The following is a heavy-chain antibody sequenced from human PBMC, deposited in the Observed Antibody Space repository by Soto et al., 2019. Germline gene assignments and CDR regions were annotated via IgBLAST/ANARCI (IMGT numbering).Heavy chain of an antibody. CDR1: GGSISSGGYY. V-gene: IGHV4-31*03. D-gene: IGHD3-9*01. CDR3: ARDHRTTVVYPTPGYYNYGMDV. CDR2: IYYSGST. J-gene: IGHJ6*02. Sequence: SETLSLTCTVSGGSISSGGYYWSWIRQHPGKGLEWIGYIYYSGSTYYNPSLKSRVTISVDTSKNQFSLKLSSVTAADTAIYYCARDHRTTVVYPTPGYYNYGMDVWGQGTTVTVSS.